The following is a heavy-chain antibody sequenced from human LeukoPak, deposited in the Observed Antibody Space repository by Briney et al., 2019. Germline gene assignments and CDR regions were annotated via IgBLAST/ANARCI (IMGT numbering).Heavy chain of an antibody. Sequence: ASVKVSCKASGYTFSDYYMHWVRRAPGQGLEWMGWINPNSGGTNYAQKFQGRVTMTKDTSISTAYMELSGLTSDDTAVYYCARDRFDSSGWYAFDNWGQGTLVTVSS. D-gene: IGHD6-19*01. CDR1: GYTFSDYY. V-gene: IGHV1-2*02. J-gene: IGHJ4*02. CDR3: ARDRFDSSGWYAFDN. CDR2: INPNSGGT.